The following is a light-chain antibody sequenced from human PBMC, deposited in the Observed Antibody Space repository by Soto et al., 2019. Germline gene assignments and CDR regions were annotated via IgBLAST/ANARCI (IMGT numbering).Light chain of an antibody. CDR2: AAS. V-gene: IGKV1-9*01. CDR1: QDINKN. CDR3: QQLNSYPLT. Sequence: DIQMTQSPSSLSASVGDRVTITCQASQDINKNLAWYQQKLGKAPKLLIYAASTLQGGVPSRFSGSGSGTEFTLTISSLQPEDFATYYCQQLNSYPLTFGGGTKVDIK. J-gene: IGKJ4*01.